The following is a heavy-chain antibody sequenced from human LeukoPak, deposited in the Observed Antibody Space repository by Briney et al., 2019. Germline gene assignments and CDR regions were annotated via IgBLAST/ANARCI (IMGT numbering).Heavy chain of an antibody. V-gene: IGHV3-30-3*01. CDR3: ARAFIAAADAYYFDY. D-gene: IGHD6-13*01. CDR2: ISYDGSNK. CDR1: GFIFSDHY. Sequence: PGGSLRLSCAASGFIFSDHYMDWVRQAPGKGLEWVAVISYDGSNKYYADSVKGRFTISRDNSKNTLYLQMNSLRVEDTAVFYCARAFIAAADAYYFDYWGQGTLVTVSS. J-gene: IGHJ4*02.